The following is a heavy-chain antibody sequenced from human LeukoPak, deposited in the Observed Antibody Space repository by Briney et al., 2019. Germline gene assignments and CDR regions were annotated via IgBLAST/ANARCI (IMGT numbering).Heavy chain of an antibody. V-gene: IGHV4-34*01. J-gene: IGHJ5*02. CDR2: INHSGST. D-gene: IGHD6-6*01. CDR3: ARRADPIGGRANLLAARQAGFDP. Sequence: SETLSLTCAVYGGSFSDYYWSWIRQPPGKGLEWIGKINHSGSTNYNPSLKSRVTISVDTSKNQFSLKLNSVTAADTAVYYCARRADPIGGRANLLAARQAGFDPWGRELLVAVSS. CDR1: GGSFSDYY.